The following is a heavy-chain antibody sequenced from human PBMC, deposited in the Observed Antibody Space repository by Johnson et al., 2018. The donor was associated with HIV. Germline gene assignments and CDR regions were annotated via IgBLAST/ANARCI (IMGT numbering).Heavy chain of an antibody. V-gene: IGHV3-30-3*01. CDR2: ISYDGSNK. Sequence: QVQLVESGGGVVQPGRSLRLSCAASGFTFSSYAMHWVRQAPGKGLEWVAVISYDGSNKYYADSVKGRFTISRDNSKNTLYLQMNSLRAEDTAVYYGARDIGFGIAAAGPGGSFDIWGQGTMVTVSS. J-gene: IGHJ3*02. D-gene: IGHD6-13*01. CDR3: ARDIGFGIAAAGPGGSFDI. CDR1: GFTFSSYA.